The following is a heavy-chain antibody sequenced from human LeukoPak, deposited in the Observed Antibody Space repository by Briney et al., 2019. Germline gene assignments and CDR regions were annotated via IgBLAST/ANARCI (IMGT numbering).Heavy chain of an antibody. Sequence: GGSLRLSCAASGFTFSSYWMSWVRQAPGKGLEWVANIKQDGSEKYYVDSVKGRFTISRDNAKNSLYLQMNSLRAEDTAVYYRAREGPYSYEGYWGQGTLVTVSS. J-gene: IGHJ4*02. D-gene: IGHD5-18*01. CDR1: GFTFSSYW. CDR2: IKQDGSEK. V-gene: IGHV3-7*01. CDR3: AREGPYSYEGY.